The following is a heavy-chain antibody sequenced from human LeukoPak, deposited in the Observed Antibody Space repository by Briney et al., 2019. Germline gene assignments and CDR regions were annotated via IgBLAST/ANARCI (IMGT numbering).Heavy chain of an antibody. V-gene: IGHV3-23*01. CDR1: GFTFSSYA. D-gene: IGHD6-6*01. CDR2: VSGSGGST. J-gene: IGHJ4*02. Sequence: GGSLRLSCAASGFTFSSYAMSWVRQAPGKGLEWVSAVSGSGGSTYYADSVKGRFTISRDNSKNTLYLQMNSLRAEDTAVYYCAKDGGRIAARVRQVGYFDYWGQGTLVTVSS. CDR3: AKDGGRIAARVRQVGYFDY.